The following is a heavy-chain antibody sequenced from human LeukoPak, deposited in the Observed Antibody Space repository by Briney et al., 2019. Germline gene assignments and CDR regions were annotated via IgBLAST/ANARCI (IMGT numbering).Heavy chain of an antibody. CDR1: GFTFSSYD. Sequence: GGSLRLSCAASGFTFSSYDMHWVRQATGKGLEWVSAIGTAGDPYYPGSVKGRFTISRDNSKNTLYLQMNSLRAEDTAVYYCARATSLYYYGMDVWGQGTTVTVSS. J-gene: IGHJ6*02. V-gene: IGHV3-13*05. CDR3: ARATSLYYYGMDV. CDR2: IGTAGDP.